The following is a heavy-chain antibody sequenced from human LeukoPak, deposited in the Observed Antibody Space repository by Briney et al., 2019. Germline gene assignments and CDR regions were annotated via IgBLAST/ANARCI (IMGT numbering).Heavy chain of an antibody. J-gene: IGHJ5*02. V-gene: IGHV3-23*01. CDR2: ISDGGDTT. CDR3: AKTQRFFDP. D-gene: IGHD6-25*01. CDR1: GFTFSNKG. Sequence: GGSLRLAWAAAGFTFSNKGMTWVRQAPGKGMEGVAGISDGGDTTYDAGSVKGRCTVARDNSKNILCLQMNGLRDQDTAIYYCAKTQRFFDPWGQGSLVTVSS.